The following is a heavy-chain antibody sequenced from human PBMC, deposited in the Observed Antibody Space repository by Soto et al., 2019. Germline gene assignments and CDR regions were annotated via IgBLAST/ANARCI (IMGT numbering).Heavy chain of an antibody. Sequence: EVQLLESGGGLVQPGGSLRLSCAASGFTFSSYAMSWVRQAPGKGLEWVSTISGSGGSTYYADSVRGRFTISRDNTKNTLYLQMNRLRAEDTAVYYCAKGFVGSFIPLWLPGAFDIWSQGTMVTVSS. J-gene: IGHJ3*02. CDR3: AKGFVGSFIPLWLPGAFDI. V-gene: IGHV3-23*01. D-gene: IGHD5-18*01. CDR1: GFTFSSYA. CDR2: ISGSGGST.